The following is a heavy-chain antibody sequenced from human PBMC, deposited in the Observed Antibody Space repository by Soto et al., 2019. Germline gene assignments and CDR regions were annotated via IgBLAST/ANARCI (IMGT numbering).Heavy chain of an antibody. CDR1: GYSFTRYW. J-gene: IGHJ6*01. CDR2: IYPGDSYT. D-gene: IGHD3-10*01. Sequence: PVECVTSCCKGSGYSFTRYWIVWVLQMPGKGLECMGIIYPGDSYTIYSPSFQGQVTISADKSISTAYLQWSSLKASDTAMYYCARRRYYGSGSYLSEDYYYYYGMDVWGQGTPVTVSS. V-gene: IGHV5-51*01. CDR3: ARRRYYGSGSYLSEDYYYYYGMDV.